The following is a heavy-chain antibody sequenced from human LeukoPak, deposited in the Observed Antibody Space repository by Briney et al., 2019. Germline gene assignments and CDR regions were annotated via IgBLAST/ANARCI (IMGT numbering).Heavy chain of an antibody. J-gene: IGHJ4*02. CDR3: AREVFGVATPLYDY. CDR1: GFSFDDYG. D-gene: IGHD3-3*01. V-gene: IGHV3-20*04. Sequence: GSLRLSCAASGFSFDDYGMSWVRQAPGKGLEWVSGINWNGGSAGYVDSVKGRFTISRDNAKNSLYLQMNSLRAEDTALYYCAREVFGVATPLYDYWGQGSLVTVSS. CDR2: INWNGGSA.